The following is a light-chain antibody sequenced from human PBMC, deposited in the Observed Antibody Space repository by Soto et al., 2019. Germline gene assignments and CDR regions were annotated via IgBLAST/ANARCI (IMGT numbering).Light chain of an antibody. CDR3: QQANSVPYT. CDR1: QDISNW. CDR2: VAS. J-gene: IGKJ2*01. V-gene: IGKV1-12*01. Sequence: DIPMTQSPSSVSASVGDRVTITCRASQDISNWLAWYQQKPGKAPKLLIYVASNLQSGVPSRFNGSGSGTEFTLTISSLQPEDFATYYCQQANSVPYTFGQGTELDIK.